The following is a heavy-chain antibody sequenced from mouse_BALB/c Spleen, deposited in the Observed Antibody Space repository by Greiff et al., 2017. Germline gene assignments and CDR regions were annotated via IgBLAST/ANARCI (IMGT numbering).Heavy chain of an antibody. CDR3: ARGDDGYYEGGAMDY. Sequence: EVNVVESGGGLVKPGGSLKLSCAASGFTFSSYAMSWVRQTPEKRLEWVASISSGGSTYYPDSVKGRFTISRDNARNILYLQMSSLRSEDTAMYYCARGDDGYYEGGAMDYWGQGTSVTVSS. V-gene: IGHV5-6-5*01. D-gene: IGHD2-3*01. CDR1: GFTFSSYA. J-gene: IGHJ4*01. CDR2: ISSGGST.